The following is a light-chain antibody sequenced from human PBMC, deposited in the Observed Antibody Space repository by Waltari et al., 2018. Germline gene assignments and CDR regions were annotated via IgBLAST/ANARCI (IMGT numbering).Light chain of an antibody. CDR1: SADIGRYNL. V-gene: IGLV2-23*02. J-gene: IGLJ3*02. CDR3: SSFESSRTWV. CDR2: EVT. Sequence: QSALTQPASVSGSPGQSITISCSGTSADIGRYNLVAWYQQLPGHAPKLVIYEVTERPAEVSNRFAGSRSGNTASLTISGLQAEDEADYYCSSFESSRTWVFGGGTKLTVL.